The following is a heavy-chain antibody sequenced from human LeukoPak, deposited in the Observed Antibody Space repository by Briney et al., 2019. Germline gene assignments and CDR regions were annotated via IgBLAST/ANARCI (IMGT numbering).Heavy chain of an antibody. Sequence: GASVKVSCKASGGTFSSYAISWVRQAPGQGLEWMGGIIPIFGTANYAQKFQGRVTITADESTSTAYMELSSLRSEDTAVYYCARSSDYYDSSGYYGGDAFDIWGQGTMVTVSS. D-gene: IGHD3-22*01. CDR1: GGTFSSYA. CDR2: IIPIFGTA. J-gene: IGHJ3*02. V-gene: IGHV1-69*13. CDR3: ARSSDYYDSSGYYGGDAFDI.